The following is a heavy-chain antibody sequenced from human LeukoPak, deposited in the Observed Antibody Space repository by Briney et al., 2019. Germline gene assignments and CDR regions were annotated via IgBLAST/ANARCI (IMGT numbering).Heavy chain of an antibody. V-gene: IGHV3-33*01. CDR3: ARDDTVTAGPFDP. J-gene: IGHJ5*02. CDR2: IWYDGSNK. D-gene: IGHD5-18*01. Sequence: PGRSLRLSCAAPGIPFSSFGMHWLRQAPGKGLDWVAFIWYDGSNKYYADSVKGRFTISSDNSKNALYLQMNSLTAADTAVYYCARDDTVTAGPFDPWGGGTLVTVSS. CDR1: GIPFSSFG.